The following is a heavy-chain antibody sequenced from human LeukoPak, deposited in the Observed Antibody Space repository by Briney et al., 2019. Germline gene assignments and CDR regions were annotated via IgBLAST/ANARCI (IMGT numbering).Heavy chain of an antibody. Sequence: ASVKVSCKASGYTFTGYYMHWVRQAPGPALEWMGRIYPNSGGKNYAQKFQGRVTMTRDTSISTDYMELSRLRSDDTAVYYCASWEVGATTGNWFDPWGQGTLVTVSS. CDR2: IYPNSGGK. V-gene: IGHV1-2*06. D-gene: IGHD1-26*01. CDR1: GYTFTGYY. CDR3: ASWEVGATTGNWFDP. J-gene: IGHJ5*02.